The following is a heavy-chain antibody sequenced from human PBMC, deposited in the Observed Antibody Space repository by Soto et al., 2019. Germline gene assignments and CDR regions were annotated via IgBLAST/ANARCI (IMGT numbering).Heavy chain of an antibody. CDR2: ISFDGSSK. CDR3: AKSGLVGATWVDY. J-gene: IGHJ4*02. V-gene: IGHV3-30*18. Sequence: QVQLVESGGGVVQPGRSLRLSCAASGFTFSSYGMHWVRQAPGKGLEWVAVISFDGSSKYYADSVKGRFTISRDNYKSTLYLQMNSLRAEDTAVYYCAKSGLVGATWVDYWGQGTLVTVSS. CDR1: GFTFSSYG. D-gene: IGHD1-26*01.